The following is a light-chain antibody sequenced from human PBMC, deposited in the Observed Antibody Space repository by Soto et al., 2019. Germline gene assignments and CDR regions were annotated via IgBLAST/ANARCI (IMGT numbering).Light chain of an antibody. CDR2: AAS. V-gene: IGKV1-39*01. J-gene: IGKJ2*01. Sequence: DIQMTQSPSSLSASVGDRVTITCRASQTITGYLNWYQQRPGKAPKLLIYAASSLQSGVPSRFSGSGSGTDFTLTINSLLPEDFATYYCQQSHGIPYTFGQGTKLEIK. CDR3: QQSHGIPYT. CDR1: QTITGY.